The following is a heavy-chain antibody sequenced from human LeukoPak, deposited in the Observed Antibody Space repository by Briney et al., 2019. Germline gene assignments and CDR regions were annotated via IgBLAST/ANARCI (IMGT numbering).Heavy chain of an antibody. V-gene: IGHV4-59*01. CDR3: ARSRITMIPSEWGY. D-gene: IGHD3-22*01. Sequence: PSGTLSLPRPVSGCSINSFYWGWVRPPPGEGLEGVGYIYYSGSTNYNPSLKSRVTISVDTSKNQFSLKLSSVTAADTAVYYCARSRITMIPSEWGYWGQGTLVTVSS. CDR1: GCSINSFY. J-gene: IGHJ4*02. CDR2: IYYSGST.